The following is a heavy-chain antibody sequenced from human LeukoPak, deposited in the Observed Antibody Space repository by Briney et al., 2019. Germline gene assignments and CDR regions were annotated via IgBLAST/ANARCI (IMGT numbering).Heavy chain of an antibody. D-gene: IGHD6-13*01. CDR2: VNPNSGGT. Sequence: ASVKVSCKASGYTFTGYYMHWVRQAPGQGLEWMGWVNPNSGGTNYAQKFQGRVTMTRDTSISTAYMELSRLRSDDTAVYYCARECPLYSSSPEFDYWGQGTLVTVSS. V-gene: IGHV1-2*02. CDR3: ARECPLYSSSPEFDY. CDR1: GYTFTGYY. J-gene: IGHJ4*02.